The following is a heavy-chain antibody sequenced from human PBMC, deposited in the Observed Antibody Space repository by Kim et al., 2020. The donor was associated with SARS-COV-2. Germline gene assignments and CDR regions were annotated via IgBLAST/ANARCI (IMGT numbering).Heavy chain of an antibody. J-gene: IGHJ4*02. Sequence: SVKGRFTISRDNSKNTLYLQMNSLRAEDTAVYYCARDFPPYGSGSYYSDYWGQGTLVTVSS. CDR3: ARDFPPYGSGSYYSDY. V-gene: IGHV3-53*01. D-gene: IGHD3-10*01.